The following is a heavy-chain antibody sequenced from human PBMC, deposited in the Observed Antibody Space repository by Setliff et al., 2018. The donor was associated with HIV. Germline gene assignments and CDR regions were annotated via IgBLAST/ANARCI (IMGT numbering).Heavy chain of an antibody. D-gene: IGHD6-19*01. Sequence: SETLSLTCAASGYSINSGFSRAWIRQPPGQGPQWIGSIYQSGSIYYNPSLQSRVTISVNSSKNPFSLNLFSVTAADTAVHYCARPRRVRSRAWYWFDIWGQGTLVTGSS. J-gene: IGHJ5*02. CDR1: GYSINSGFS. V-gene: IGHV4-38-2*01. CDR3: ARPRRVRSRAWYWFDI. CDR2: IYQSGSI.